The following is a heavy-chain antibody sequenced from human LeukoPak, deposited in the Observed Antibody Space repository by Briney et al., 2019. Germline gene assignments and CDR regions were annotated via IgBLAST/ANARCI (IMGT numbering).Heavy chain of an antibody. Sequence: ASVKVSCKASGYTFTSYAMNWVRQAPGQGLEWMGWINTNAGNPTYAQGFTGRFVFPLDTSVSTAYLQISSLKAEDTAVYYCAREKYYYDSSGYLDDAFDIWGQGTMVTVSS. CDR1: GYTFTSYA. V-gene: IGHV7-4-1*02. CDR2: INTNAGNP. D-gene: IGHD3-22*01. CDR3: AREKYYYDSSGYLDDAFDI. J-gene: IGHJ3*02.